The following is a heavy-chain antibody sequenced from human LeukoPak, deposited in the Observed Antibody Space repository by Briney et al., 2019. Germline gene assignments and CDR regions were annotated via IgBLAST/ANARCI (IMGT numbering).Heavy chain of an antibody. Sequence: KASETLSLTCTVSGGSISSNYWNWIRLPAGKGLEWIGRMSSSGVSNYNPSLQSRVTISVDKSGNQLSLKLTAVTAADTAVYYCVRGPPSYNWNDGGYFDYWGQGTLATVSS. D-gene: IGHD1-20*01. CDR2: MSSSGVS. V-gene: IGHV4-4*07. CDR1: GGSISSNY. J-gene: IGHJ4*02. CDR3: VRGPPSYNWNDGGYFDY.